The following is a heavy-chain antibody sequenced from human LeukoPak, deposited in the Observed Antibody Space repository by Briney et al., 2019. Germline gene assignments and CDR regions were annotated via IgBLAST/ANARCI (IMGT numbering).Heavy chain of an antibody. J-gene: IGHJ4*02. V-gene: IGHV3-11*01. CDR3: ANRRGYHDYVWGSYRYAPHFGY. Sequence: GGSLRLSCAASGFTFSDYYMSWIRQAPGKGLEWVSYISSSGSTIYYADSVKGRFTISRDNAKNSLYLQMNSLRAEDTAVYYCANRRGYHDYVWGSYRYAPHFGYWGQGTLVTVSS. CDR1: GFTFSDYY. CDR2: ISSSGSTI. D-gene: IGHD3-16*02.